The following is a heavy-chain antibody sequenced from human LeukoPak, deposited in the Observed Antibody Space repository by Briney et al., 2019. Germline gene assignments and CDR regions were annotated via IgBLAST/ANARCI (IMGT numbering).Heavy chain of an antibody. CDR1: GFTFGSFS. J-gene: IGHJ4*02. D-gene: IGHD3-10*01. V-gene: IGHV3-23*01. CDR2: ISGSGETT. CDR3: AKKIDSGSYPLDY. Sequence: AGGSLRLSRAASGFTFGSFSMSWVRQAPGKGLEWVSVISGSGETTFYADSVRGRFTISRDNSKSTLYLQMTSLRAEGTGVYYCAKKIDSGSYPLDYWGQGTLVTISS.